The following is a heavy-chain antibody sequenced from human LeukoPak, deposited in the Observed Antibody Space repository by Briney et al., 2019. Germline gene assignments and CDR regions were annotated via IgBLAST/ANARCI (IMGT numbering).Heavy chain of an antibody. D-gene: IGHD5-18*01. CDR3: VRGRYNYGYIFDY. V-gene: IGHV3-21*01. CDR2: ISSSSSYI. J-gene: IGHJ4*02. CDR1: GFTFSGYS. Sequence: GGSLRLSCAASGFTFSGYSMNWVRQAPGKVLEWVSSISSSSSYIYYADSMKGRFTVSRHNARNSVYLQMNSLRVEDTAVYYCVRGRYNYGYIFDYWGQGTLVTVSS.